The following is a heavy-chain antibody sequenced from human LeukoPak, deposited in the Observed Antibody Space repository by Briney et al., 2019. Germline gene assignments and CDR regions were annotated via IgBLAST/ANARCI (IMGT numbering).Heavy chain of an antibody. CDR3: GVNSDY. Sequence: GGSLRLSCAASGFTFNNYALTWVRQTPGKGLECVSAISGDGVSPYYADSVRGRFTISRDNSNNTMYLQMNSLRVEDTAVYYCGVNSDYWGQGALVTVSS. J-gene: IGHJ4*02. D-gene: IGHD4-23*01. V-gene: IGHV3-23*01. CDR2: ISGDGVSP. CDR1: GFTFNNYA.